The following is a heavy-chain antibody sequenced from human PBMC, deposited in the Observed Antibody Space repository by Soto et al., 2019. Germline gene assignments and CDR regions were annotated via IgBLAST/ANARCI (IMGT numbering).Heavy chain of an antibody. V-gene: IGHV1-69*06. CDR3: ARDPGYSSSWYNGDYYYYGMDV. D-gene: IGHD6-13*01. J-gene: IGHJ6*02. CDR2: IIPIFGTA. Sequence: GASVKVSCKASGGTFSSHAISWVRQAPGQGVEWMGGIIPIFGTAIYAQKFQGRVTIIADKSASTVYMDLSSLRSEDTAVYYCARDPGYSSSWYNGDYYYYGMDVWGQGTTVTVSS. CDR1: GGTFSSHA.